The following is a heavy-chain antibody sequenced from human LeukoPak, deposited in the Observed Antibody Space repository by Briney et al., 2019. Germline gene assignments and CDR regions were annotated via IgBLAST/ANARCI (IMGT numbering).Heavy chain of an antibody. Sequence: SETLSLTCTVSGGSISGHYWSWIRQPPGKGLEWIGEINHSGSTNYNPSLKSRVTISVDTSKNQFSLKLSSVTAADTAVYYCARGRGYCSSTSCYYWFDPWGQGTLVTVSS. J-gene: IGHJ5*02. CDR3: ARGRGYCSSTSCYYWFDP. V-gene: IGHV4-34*01. CDR2: INHSGST. D-gene: IGHD2-2*01. CDR1: GGSISGHY.